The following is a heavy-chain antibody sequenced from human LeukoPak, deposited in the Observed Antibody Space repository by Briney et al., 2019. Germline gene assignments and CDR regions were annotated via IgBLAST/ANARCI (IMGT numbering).Heavy chain of an antibody. J-gene: IGHJ6*02. D-gene: IGHD5-12*01. CDR3: ARADIVATFYYYYGMDV. CDR1: GFTFSSYS. V-gene: IGHV3-21*01. CDR2: ISSSSSYI. Sequence: PGGSLRLSCAASGFTFSSYSMNWVRQAPGKGLEWVSSISSSSSYIYYADSVKGRFTISRDNAKNSLYLQMNSLRAEDTAVYYCARADIVATFYYYYGMDVWGQGTTVIVSS.